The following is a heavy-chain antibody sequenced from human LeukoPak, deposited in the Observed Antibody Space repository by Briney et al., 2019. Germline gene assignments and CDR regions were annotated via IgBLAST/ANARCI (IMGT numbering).Heavy chain of an antibody. J-gene: IGHJ6*03. CDR2: MNPNSGNT. D-gene: IGHD2-2*01. V-gene: IGHV1-8*03. Sequence: GASVKVSCKASGYTFTSYDINWVRQATGQGLEWMGWMNPNSGNTGYAQKFQGRVTITRNTSISTAYMELSSLRSEDTAVYYCARARASGRSSTRGPRYYYYYMDVWGKGTTVTVSS. CDR1: GYTFTSYD. CDR3: ARARASGRSSTRGPRYYYYYMDV.